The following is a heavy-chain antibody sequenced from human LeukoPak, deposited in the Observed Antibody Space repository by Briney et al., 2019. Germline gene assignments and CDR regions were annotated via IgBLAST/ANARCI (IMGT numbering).Heavy chain of an antibody. CDR1: GYTFTGYY. CDR3: ARSRGVPAAPYYYYYYMDV. V-gene: IGHV1-2*02. D-gene: IGHD2-2*01. J-gene: IGHJ6*03. Sequence: ASVKVSCKASGYTFTGYYMHWMRQAPGQGLEWMGWINPNSGGTNYAQKFQGRVTMTRDTSISTAYMELSRLRSDDTAVYYCARSRGVPAAPYYYYYYMDVWGKGTTVTVSS. CDR2: INPNSGGT.